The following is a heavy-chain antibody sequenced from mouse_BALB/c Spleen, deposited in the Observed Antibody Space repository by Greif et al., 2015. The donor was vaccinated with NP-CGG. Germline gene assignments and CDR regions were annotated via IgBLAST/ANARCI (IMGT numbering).Heavy chain of an antibody. CDR3: ARGDRYDY. CDR1: GFTFSSYA. D-gene: IGHD2-14*01. CDR2: ISSGGST. J-gene: IGHJ2*01. Sequence: EVKLVESGGGLVKPGGSLKLSCAASGFTFSSYAMSWVRQTPEKRLEWVASISSGGSTYYPDSVKGRFTISRDNARNILYLQMSSLRSEDTAMYYCARGDRYDYWGQGTTLTVSS. V-gene: IGHV5-6-5*01.